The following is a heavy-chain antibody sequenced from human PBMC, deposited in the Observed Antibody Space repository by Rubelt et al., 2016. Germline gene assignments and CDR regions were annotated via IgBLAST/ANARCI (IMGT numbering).Heavy chain of an antibody. V-gene: IGHV1-69*01. D-gene: IGHD6-6*01. CDR3: ATTIAIRPYYFDY. CDR1: GGTFSSYA. Sequence: QVQLVQSGAEVKKPGSSVKVSCKASGGTFSSYAISWVRQAPGQGLEWMGGIIPVFGTANYAQKFQGRIPMTADESTSTAYMGLSSLRSEETAVYYCATTIAIRPYYFDYWGQGTLVTVSS. CDR2: IIPVFGTA. J-gene: IGHJ4*02.